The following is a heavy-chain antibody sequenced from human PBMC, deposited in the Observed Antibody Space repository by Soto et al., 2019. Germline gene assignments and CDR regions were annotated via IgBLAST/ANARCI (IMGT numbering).Heavy chain of an antibody. CDR2: TYYRSKWYN. J-gene: IGHJ5*02. CDR1: GDSVSSNSAA. CDR3: ARDLNYAKTPRQPFRSFDP. D-gene: IGHD1-7*01. Sequence: SQTLSLTCAISGDSVSSNSAAWNWIRQSPSRGLEWLGRTYYRSKWYNDYAVSVKSRITINPDTSKNQFSLQLNSVTPEDTAVYYCARDLNYAKTPRQPFRSFDPWGQGTLVTGSS. V-gene: IGHV6-1*01.